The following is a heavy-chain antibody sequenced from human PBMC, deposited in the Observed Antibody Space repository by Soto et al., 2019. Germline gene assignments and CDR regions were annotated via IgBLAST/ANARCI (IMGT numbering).Heavy chain of an antibody. J-gene: IGHJ6*02. V-gene: IGHV3-48*03. D-gene: IGHD2-15*01. CDR3: AGRDGHNRRKAPYYYYYYGVGV. CDR1: GFASSSYE. CDR2: ISGSGSIT. Sequence: GGSLRLSCAASGFASSSYEMNWVRQAPGKGLEWVSYISGSGSITHYADSVKGRFTISRDNARNSLYLQMNSLRGEDTAVYYCAGRDGHNRRKAPYYYYYYGVGVWGRGTTVTVSS.